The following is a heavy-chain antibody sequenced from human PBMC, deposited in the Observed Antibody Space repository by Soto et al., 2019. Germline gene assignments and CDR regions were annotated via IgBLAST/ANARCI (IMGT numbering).Heavy chain of an antibody. J-gene: IGHJ6*02. CDR1: GGSISSGDYY. CDR2: MYYIRIT. Sequence: SETLSLTCTVSGGSISSGDYYWSWIRQPPGKGLVWIGYMYYIRITYYNPSRKSPVTISVDTSKNQFSMKLSSVTAADTAVYYCDSGTTQYYYYGMDVRGQGTQVTVSS. CDR3: DSGTTQYYYYGMDV. D-gene: IGHD1-1*01. V-gene: IGHV4-30-4*01.